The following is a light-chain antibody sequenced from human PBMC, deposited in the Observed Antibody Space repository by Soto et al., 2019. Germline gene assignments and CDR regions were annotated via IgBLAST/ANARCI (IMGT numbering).Light chain of an antibody. J-gene: IGLJ1*01. V-gene: IGLV2-14*01. CDR2: GVT. Sequence: QSALTQPASVSGSPGQSITISCTGTSSDVGAYNYVSWYQQHPGEAPELIIYGVTNRPSGVSYRFSGYKSDYTASLTISGLQAEDEADYYCSSYSTSFFYVFGTGTKVTVL. CDR1: SSDVGAYNY. CDR3: SSYSTSFFYV.